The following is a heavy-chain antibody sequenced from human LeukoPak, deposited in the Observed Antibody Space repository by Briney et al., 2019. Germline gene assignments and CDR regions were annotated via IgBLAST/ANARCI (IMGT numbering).Heavy chain of an antibody. V-gene: IGHV3-48*01. J-gene: IGHJ4*02. CDR1: GFTFSSYS. D-gene: IGHD6-19*01. CDR3: ARDGRYGLSQVHY. Sequence: GGSLRLSCAASGFTFSSYSMNWVRQAPGKGLEWVSYISSSSSTIYYADSVKGRFTISRDNSKNTLYLQMNSLRAEDTAVYYCARDGRYGLSQVHYWGQGTLVTVSS. CDR2: ISSSSSTI.